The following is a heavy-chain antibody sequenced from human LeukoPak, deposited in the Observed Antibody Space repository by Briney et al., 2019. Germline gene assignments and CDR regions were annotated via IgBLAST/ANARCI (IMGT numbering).Heavy chain of an antibody. CDR3: ARDRGGGSSWGWFDP. V-gene: IGHV4-38-2*02. D-gene: IGHD2-15*01. CDR1: GYSISSGYY. Sequence: SETLSLTCTVSGYSISSGYYWGWIRQPPGKGLEWIGSIYHSGSTYYNPSLKSRVTISVDTSKNQFSLKLSSVTAADTAVYYCARDRGGGSSWGWFDPWGQGTLVTVSS. J-gene: IGHJ5*02. CDR2: IYHSGST.